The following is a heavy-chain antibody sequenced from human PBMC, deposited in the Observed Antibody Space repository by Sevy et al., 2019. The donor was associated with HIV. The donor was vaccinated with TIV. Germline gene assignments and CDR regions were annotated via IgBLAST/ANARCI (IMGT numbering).Heavy chain of an antibody. CDR2: ISYDGSNK. CDR3: AKDLGGSYYDFDY. D-gene: IGHD1-26*01. CDR1: GFTFSSYG. V-gene: IGHV3-30*18. J-gene: IGHJ4*02. Sequence: GGCLRLSCAASGFTFSSYGMHWVRQAPGKGLEWVAVISYDGSNKYYADSVKGRFTISRDNSKNTLYLQMNSLRAEDTAVYYCAKDLGGSYYDFDYWGQGTLVTVSS.